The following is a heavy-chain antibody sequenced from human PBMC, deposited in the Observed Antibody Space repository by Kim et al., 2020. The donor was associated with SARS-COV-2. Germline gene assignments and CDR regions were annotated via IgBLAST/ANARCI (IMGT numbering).Heavy chain of an antibody. CDR2: T. J-gene: IGHJ4*02. D-gene: IGHD3-16*01. CDR3: ARGGPWGGDY. V-gene: IGHV4-59*09. Sequence: TNYNPSLKSRVTISVDPSKNQFSLELSSVTAAGTAVYYCARGGPWGGDYWGQGTLVTVSS.